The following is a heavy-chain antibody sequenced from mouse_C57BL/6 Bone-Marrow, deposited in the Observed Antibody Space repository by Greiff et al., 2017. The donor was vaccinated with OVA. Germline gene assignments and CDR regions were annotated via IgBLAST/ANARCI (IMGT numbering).Heavy chain of an antibody. CDR1: GFTFSDFY. J-gene: IGHJ4*01. Sequence: EAKLEESGGGLVQSGRSLILSCATSGFTFSDFYMEWVRQAPGKGLEWIAASRNKANDYTTEYSASVKGRFIVSRDTSQSILYLQMNALRAEDTAIYYCARDAGGTTDYYAMDYWGQGTSVTVSS. V-gene: IGHV7-1*01. CDR2: SRNKANDYTT. CDR3: ARDAGGTTDYYAMDY. D-gene: IGHD1-1*01.